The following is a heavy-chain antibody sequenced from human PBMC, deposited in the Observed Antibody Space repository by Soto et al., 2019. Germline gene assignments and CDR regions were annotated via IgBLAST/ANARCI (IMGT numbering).Heavy chain of an antibody. V-gene: IGHV3-23*01. CDR3: AKLGSVRAEWELQGIDS. D-gene: IGHD1-26*01. CDR1: GFTFSSYA. J-gene: IGHJ4*02. Sequence: GGSLRLSCAASGFTFSSYAMTWVRQAPGKGLEWVSSLSGSGHTTYYAGSVKGRFTISRDNSKRTLDLEMNSLRAEDTAVYCCAKLGSVRAEWELQGIDSWGQGTLVTVSS. CDR2: LSGSGHTT.